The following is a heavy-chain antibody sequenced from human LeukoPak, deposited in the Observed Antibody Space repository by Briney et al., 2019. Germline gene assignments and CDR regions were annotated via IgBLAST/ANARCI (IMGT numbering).Heavy chain of an antibody. Sequence: PSETLSLTCTVSGGSISSYYWSWIRQPPGKGLEWIGYIYYSGGTNSNPSLKSRVTVPVDTSKNQFSLKLTSVTAADTAVYYCARDRVDSSGYYYYYGIDVWGQGTTVTVSS. CDR3: ARDRVDSSGYYYYYGIDV. V-gene: IGHV4-59*12. CDR1: GGSISSYY. J-gene: IGHJ6*02. CDR2: IYYSGGT. D-gene: IGHD3-22*01.